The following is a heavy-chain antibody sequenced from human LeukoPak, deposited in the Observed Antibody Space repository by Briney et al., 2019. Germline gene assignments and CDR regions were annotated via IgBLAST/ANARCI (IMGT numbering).Heavy chain of an antibody. V-gene: IGHV3-23*01. Sequence: PGGSLRLSCEASGFTFSTYAMSWVRQVPGKGLEWVSGISGSGSITYYADSVKGRFTISRDNSKSTLFLEMSSPRAEDTAVYYCAKQTRYDSPAGGRGFDYWGQGTLVTVSS. D-gene: IGHD3-22*01. J-gene: IGHJ4*02. CDR3: AKQTRYDSPAGGRGFDY. CDR2: ISGSGSIT. CDR1: GFTFSTYA.